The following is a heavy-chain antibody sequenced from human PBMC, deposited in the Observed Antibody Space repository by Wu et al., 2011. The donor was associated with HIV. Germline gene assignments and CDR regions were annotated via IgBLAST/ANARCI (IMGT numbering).Heavy chain of an antibody. V-gene: IGHV1-69-2*01. D-gene: IGHD2-21*02. CDR3: AVGVTASILCFGGFDAFDV. CDR1: GNTFTGYY. CDR2: IDPEDDDT. J-gene: IGHJ3*01. Sequence: VQLVQSGTEVKKPGASVKVSCKSSGNTFTGYYMHWVRQAPGQGLQWVGLIDPEDDDTQYRENFQGRVTIIADTSADTVYLHLSSLRSGDTGFYFCAVGVTASILCFGGFDAFDVWAKGHCSPSLQ.